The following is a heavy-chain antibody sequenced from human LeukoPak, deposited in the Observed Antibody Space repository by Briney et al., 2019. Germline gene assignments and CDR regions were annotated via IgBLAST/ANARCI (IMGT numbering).Heavy chain of an antibody. J-gene: IGHJ6*03. D-gene: IGHD2-8*02. Sequence: GGSLSLSCAASGLTFSRYWMTWFRQARGKGLEWVANIKQDGSEKYYVDPVRGRFTISRDNADRSLYLQMTSLRVEDTAVYFCASRYCTGVNCFAASYMCMDVWGKGPTVTVSS. CDR2: IKQDGSEK. V-gene: IGHV3-7*01. CDR3: ASRYCTGVNCFAASYMCMDV. CDR1: GLTFSRYW.